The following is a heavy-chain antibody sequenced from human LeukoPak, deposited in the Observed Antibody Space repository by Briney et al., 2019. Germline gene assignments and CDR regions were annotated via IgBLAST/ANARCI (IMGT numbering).Heavy chain of an antibody. V-gene: IGHV3-30*03. Sequence: GRSLRLSCAASGFTFSSYGMHWVRQGPGKGLEWVAVISYDGSNKYYADSVKGRFTISRDNSKNTLYLQMNSLRAEDTAVYYCARDRSYGHFDYWGQGTLVTVSS. CDR2: ISYDGSNK. CDR1: GFTFSSYG. D-gene: IGHD5-18*01. J-gene: IGHJ4*02. CDR3: ARDRSYGHFDY.